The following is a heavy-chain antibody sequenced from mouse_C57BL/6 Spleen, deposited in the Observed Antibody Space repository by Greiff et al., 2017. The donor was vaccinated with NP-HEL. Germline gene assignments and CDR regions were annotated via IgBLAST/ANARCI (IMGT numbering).Heavy chain of an antibody. D-gene: IGHD2-5*01. J-gene: IGHJ4*01. V-gene: IGHV2-5*01. CDR3: AKNDYSNHGDAMDY. CDR1: GFSLTSYG. CDR2: IWRGGST. Sequence: QVQLQQSGPGLVQPSQSLSITCTVSGFSLTSYGVHWVRQSPGKGLEWLGVIWRGGSTDYNAAFMSRLSITKDNSKSQVFFKMNSLQADDTAIYYCAKNDYSNHGDAMDYWGQGTSVTVSS.